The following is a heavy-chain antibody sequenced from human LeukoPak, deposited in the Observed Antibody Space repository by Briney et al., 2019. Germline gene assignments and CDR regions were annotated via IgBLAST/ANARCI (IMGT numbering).Heavy chain of an antibody. D-gene: IGHD6-13*01. CDR3: ARLGPEVVVPGGVAAAGRGPLIYDY. CDR2: INPNSGGT. CDR1: GYTFTGYY. V-gene: IGHV1-2*02. J-gene: IGHJ4*02. Sequence: ASVTVSFTASGYTFTGYYMHWVRQAPGQGRGWMGWINPNSGGTNYAQKFQGRVTMTRDTSISTAYMELSRLRSDDTAVYYCARLGPEVVVPGGVAAAGRGPLIYDYWGQGTLVTVSS.